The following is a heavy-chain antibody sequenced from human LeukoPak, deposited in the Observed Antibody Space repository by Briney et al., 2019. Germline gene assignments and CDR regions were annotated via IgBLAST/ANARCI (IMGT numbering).Heavy chain of an antibody. Sequence: GGSLRLSCAASGFRFSTFVMGWVRQAPGKGLEWVSTVSGSGANTYYADSVKGQFTASRDNSKNTLYLQLNSLRVEDTAVYYCAKGPVAGTRWFDPWGQGTLVTVSS. J-gene: IGHJ5*02. CDR3: AKGPVAGTRWFDP. D-gene: IGHD2-15*01. CDR1: GFRFSTFV. CDR2: VSGSGANT. V-gene: IGHV3-23*01.